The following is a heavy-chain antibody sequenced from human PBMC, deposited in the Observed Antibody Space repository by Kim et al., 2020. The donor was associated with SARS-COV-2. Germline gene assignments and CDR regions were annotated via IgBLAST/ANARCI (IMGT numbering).Heavy chain of an antibody. CDR2: ISGSGGST. CDR3: AKTSSSFFDYYYYYMDV. J-gene: IGHJ6*03. D-gene: IGHD6-6*01. Sequence: GGSLRLSCAASGFTFSSYAMSWVRQASGKGLEWVSGISGSGGSTYYADSVKGRFTISRDNSKNTLYLQMNSLRAEDTAVYYCAKTSSSFFDYYYYYMDVWGKGTTVTVSS. V-gene: IGHV3-23*01. CDR1: GFTFSSYA.